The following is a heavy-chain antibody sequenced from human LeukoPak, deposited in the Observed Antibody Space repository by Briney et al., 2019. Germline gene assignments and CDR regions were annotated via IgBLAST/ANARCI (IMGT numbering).Heavy chain of an antibody. J-gene: IGHJ4*02. CDR2: VYHSGIT. CDR3: AREWQYQFDY. Sequence: SETLSLTCTVSGGSITNTNYYWAWIRQPPGEGLEWIGSVYHSGITYYTPSLKSRVSIAVDTSKNHFSLKVTSVTAADTAVYHCAREWQYQFDYWGQGSLVTISS. D-gene: IGHD4-11*01. CDR1: GGSITNTNYY. V-gene: IGHV4-39*07.